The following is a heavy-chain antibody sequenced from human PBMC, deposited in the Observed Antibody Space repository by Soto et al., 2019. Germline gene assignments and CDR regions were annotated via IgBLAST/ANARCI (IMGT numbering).Heavy chain of an antibody. Sequence: SETLSRTCTVSRDSISSYFWSWIRQPAGKGLECIGRVHTRWSTPYNPSLKSRVTMSVDTPNSQFSLKLTSVTAAEPAVYYCAREKAVASTGCLDPWGQGTRVTVCS. CDR1: RDSISSYF. V-gene: IGHV4-4*07. CDR3: AREKAVASTGCLDP. D-gene: IGHD6-19*01. J-gene: IGHJ5*02. CDR2: VHTRWST.